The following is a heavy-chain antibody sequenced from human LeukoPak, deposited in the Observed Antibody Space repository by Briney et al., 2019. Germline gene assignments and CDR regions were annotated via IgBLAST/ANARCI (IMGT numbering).Heavy chain of an antibody. CDR1: GFTFSSYA. Sequence: GGSLRLSCAASGFTFSSYAMSWVRQAPGKGLEWVSAISGSSGSAYYADSVKGRFTISRDNSEKTLSLQMNSLRVEDTAVYYCTKEGYYGSGSFPDYWGQGSLVTVSA. CDR3: TKEGYYGSGSFPDY. J-gene: IGHJ4*02. CDR2: ISGSSGSA. V-gene: IGHV3-23*01. D-gene: IGHD3-10*01.